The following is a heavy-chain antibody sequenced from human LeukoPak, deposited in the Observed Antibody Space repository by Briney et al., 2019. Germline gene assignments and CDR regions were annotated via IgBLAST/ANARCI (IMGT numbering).Heavy chain of an antibody. V-gene: IGHV1-2*02. CDR2: INPNSGGT. D-gene: IGHD6-19*01. J-gene: IGHJ4*02. CDR3: AANPRIAVSGRFDY. CDR1: GYTFTGYY. Sequence: ASVKVSCKASGYTFTGYYMHWVRQAPGQGLEWMGWINPNSGGTNYAQKFQGRVTMTRDTSISTAYMELSRLRSEDTAVYYCAANPRIAVSGRFDYWGQGTLVTVSS.